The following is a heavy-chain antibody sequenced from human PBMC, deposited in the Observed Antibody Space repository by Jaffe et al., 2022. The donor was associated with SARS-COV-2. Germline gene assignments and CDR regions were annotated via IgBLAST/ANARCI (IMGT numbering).Heavy chain of an antibody. J-gene: IGHJ5*02. D-gene: IGHD7-27*01. CDR3: AKGGLGIVTWFDP. CDR1: GFTFSNYA. Sequence: EVQLVESGGGLVQPGGSLRLSCAASGFTFSNYAMSWVRQAPGKGLEWVSAIRGSGASTSYADSVRGRFTISRDNFKNTLYLQMNSLRAEDTAVYYCAKGGLGIVTWFDPWGQGTLVTVSS. CDR2: IRGSGAST. V-gene: IGHV3-23*04.